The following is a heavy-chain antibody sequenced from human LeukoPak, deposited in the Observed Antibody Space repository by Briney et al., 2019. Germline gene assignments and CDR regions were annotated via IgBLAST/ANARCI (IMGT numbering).Heavy chain of an antibody. CDR2: IYYSGST. J-gene: IGHJ4*02. CDR1: GVSISSYY. D-gene: IGHD1-26*01. Sequence: PSETLSLTCTVSGVSISSYYWSWIRQPPGKGLEWIGHIYYSGSTNYNPSLKSRVTISVDTSKNQFSLKLSSVTAADTAVYYCARVVGAIRDWGQGTLVTVSS. CDR3: ARVVGAIRD. V-gene: IGHV4-59*01.